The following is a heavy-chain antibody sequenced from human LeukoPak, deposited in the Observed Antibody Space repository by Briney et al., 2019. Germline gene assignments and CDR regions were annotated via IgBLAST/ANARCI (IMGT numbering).Heavy chain of an antibody. CDR1: GGSISSGGYY. V-gene: IGHV4-31*03. D-gene: IGHD6-19*01. J-gene: IGHJ5*02. Sequence: SETLSLTCTVSGGSISSGGYYWSWIRQHPGTGLEWIGYIYYSGSTYYNPSLKSRVTISVDTSKNQFSLKLSSVTAADTAVYYCARGSHSSAPFDPWGQGTLVTVSS. CDR3: ARGSHSSAPFDP. CDR2: IYYSGST.